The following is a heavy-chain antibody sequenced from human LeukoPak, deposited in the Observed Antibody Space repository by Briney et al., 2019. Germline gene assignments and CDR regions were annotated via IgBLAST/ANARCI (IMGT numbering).Heavy chain of an antibody. D-gene: IGHD3-22*01. V-gene: IGHV1-2*02. Sequence: GASVNVSCKASGYTFTGYYMHWVRQAPGQGLEWMGWINPNSGGTNYAQKFQGRVTMTRDTSISTAYMELSRLRSDDTAVYYCARARSKIVVVTNDAFDIWGQGTMVTVSS. CDR3: ARARSKIVVVTNDAFDI. CDR2: INPNSGGT. J-gene: IGHJ3*02. CDR1: GYTFTGYY.